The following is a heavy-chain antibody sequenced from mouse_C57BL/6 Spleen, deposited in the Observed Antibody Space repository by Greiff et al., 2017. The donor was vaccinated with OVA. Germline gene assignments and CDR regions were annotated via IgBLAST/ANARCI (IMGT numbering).Heavy chain of an antibody. CDR2: INPSNGGT. V-gene: IGHV1-53*01. Sequence: QVQLQQPGTELVKPGASVKLSCKASGYTFTSYWMHWVKQRPGQGLEWIGNINPSNGGTNYNEKFKSKATLTVDKSSSTAYMQLSSLTSEYSAVYYCARFPYPDYAMDYWGQGTSVTVSS. J-gene: IGHJ4*01. CDR3: ARFPYPDYAMDY. D-gene: IGHD2-10*01. CDR1: GYTFTSYW.